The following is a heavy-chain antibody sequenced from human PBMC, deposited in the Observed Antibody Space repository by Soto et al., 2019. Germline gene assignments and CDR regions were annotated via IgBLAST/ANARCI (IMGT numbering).Heavy chain of an antibody. CDR2: IYYSGST. CDR1: GGSISSGGYY. Sequence: QVQLQESGPGLVKPSQTLSLTCTVSGGSISSGGYYWSWILQHPGKCLEWSGYIYYSGSTYYNPSLKSRVTISVDTSKNQFSLKLSSVTAADTAVYYCARGQELRYFDWPYAFDIWGQGTMVTVSS. V-gene: IGHV4-31*03. D-gene: IGHD3-9*01. J-gene: IGHJ3*02. CDR3: ARGQELRYFDWPYAFDI.